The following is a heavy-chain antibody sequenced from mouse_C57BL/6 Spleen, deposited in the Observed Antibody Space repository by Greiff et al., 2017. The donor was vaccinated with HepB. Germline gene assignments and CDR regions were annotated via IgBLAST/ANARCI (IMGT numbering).Heavy chain of an antibody. Sequence: EVKLVESGGGLVKPGGSLKLSCAASGFTFSSYAMSWVRQTPEKRLEWVATISDGGSYTYYPDNVKGRFTISRDNAKNNLYLHMSHLKSEDTAMYDCARDHYYGSSYDWYFDVWGTGTTVTVSS. CDR2: ISDGGSYT. J-gene: IGHJ1*03. V-gene: IGHV5-4*01. D-gene: IGHD1-1*01. CDR1: GFTFSSYA. CDR3: ARDHYYGSSYDWYFDV.